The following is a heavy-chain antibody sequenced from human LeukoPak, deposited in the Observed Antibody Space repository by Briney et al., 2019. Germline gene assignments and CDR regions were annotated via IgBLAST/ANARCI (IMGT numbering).Heavy chain of an antibody. J-gene: IGHJ3*02. CDR3: ARDSLNYDSSVHEEAFDI. V-gene: IGHV1-2*02. D-gene: IGHD3-22*01. CDR2: INPNSGGT. CDR1: GYTFTGYY. Sequence: ASVKVSCKASGYTFTGYYMHWVRQAPGQGLEWMGWINPNSGGTNYAQKFQGRVTMTRDASISTAYMELSRLRSDDTAVYYCARDSLNYDSSVHEEAFDIWGQGTMVTVSS.